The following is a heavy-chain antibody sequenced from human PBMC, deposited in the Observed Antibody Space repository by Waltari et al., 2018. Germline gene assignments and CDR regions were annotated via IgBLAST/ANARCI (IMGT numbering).Heavy chain of an antibody. CDR3: SRRLDA. V-gene: IGHV3-7*03. CDR2: IKPDGSEK. J-gene: IGHJ6*02. CDR1: GFTFSNEW. Sequence: EVHLVESGGDLVQPGGSLRLSCAASGFTFSNEWMDWVRQAPGKGLEWVANIKPDGSEKYSVDSVKGRFTISRDNAKNSVYLQMNSLRVEDTAVYYCSRRLDAWGQGTTVTVSS.